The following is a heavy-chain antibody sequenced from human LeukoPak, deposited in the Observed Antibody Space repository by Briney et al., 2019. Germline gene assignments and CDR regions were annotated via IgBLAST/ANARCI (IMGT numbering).Heavy chain of an antibody. J-gene: IGHJ4*02. CDR2: IYYRGSR. CDR3: ARRHASSWSRFDY. D-gene: IGHD6-13*01. Sequence: XXYYWAXVRQPPGKGLEWIGSIYYRGSRYYNPSLKSRVTISEDTSKNQFSLKLSSVTAADTAVYYCARRHASSWSRFDYWGQGTLVTVSS. CDR1: XXYY. V-gene: IGHV4-39*01.